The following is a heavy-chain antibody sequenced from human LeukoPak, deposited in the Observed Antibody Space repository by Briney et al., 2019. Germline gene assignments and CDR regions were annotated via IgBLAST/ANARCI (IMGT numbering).Heavy chain of an antibody. CDR3: ATHPFDP. CDR2: INHSGST. CDR1: GGSFSGYY. Sequence: SETLSLTCAVYGGSFSGYYWSWIRQPPGKGLEWIGEINHSGSTNYNPSLKSRVTISVDTSKNQFSLKLSSVTAADTAVYYCATHPFDPWGQGTLVTVSS. V-gene: IGHV4-34*01. J-gene: IGHJ5*02.